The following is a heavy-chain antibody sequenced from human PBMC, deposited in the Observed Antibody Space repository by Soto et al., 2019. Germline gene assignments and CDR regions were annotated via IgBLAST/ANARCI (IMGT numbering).Heavy chain of an antibody. D-gene: IGHD2-15*01. CDR1: GDSISSGGYY. V-gene: IGHV4-31*03. CDR3: AASCVGSRGFNYYGMYV. J-gene: IGHJ6*02. Sequence: QVQLQESGPGLVKPSQTLSLTCTVSGDSISSGGYYWSWIRQHPGKGLEWIGYIYYSGSTYYNPSLKSRVTISVATSKNHISLKLSSATAADTAVYYCAASCVGSRGFNYYGMYVWSQETTVTGS. CDR2: IYYSGST.